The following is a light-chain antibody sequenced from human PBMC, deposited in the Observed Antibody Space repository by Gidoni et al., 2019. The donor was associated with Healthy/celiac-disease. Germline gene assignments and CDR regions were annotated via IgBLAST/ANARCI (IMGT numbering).Light chain of an antibody. Sequence: QSALTQPASVSGSPGQTNTLSGTGTSSDVGGYNYVSCYQQHPGKAPKLMIYDVSNLPPGVSNRFSGSKSGNTASLTISGLQAKDAADYYCSSYTSSSTLGVVFGGGTKLTVL. CDR2: DVS. CDR3: SSYTSSSTLGVV. CDR1: SSDVGGYNY. V-gene: IGLV2-14*03. J-gene: IGLJ2*01.